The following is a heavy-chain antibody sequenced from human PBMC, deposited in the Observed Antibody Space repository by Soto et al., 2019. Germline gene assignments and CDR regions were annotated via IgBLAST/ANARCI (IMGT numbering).Heavy chain of an antibody. Sequence: SLRLSCTVSGFAFNNYGINWVRQAPGKGLEWVSSISKSDYTYYSDSVTGRFTISRDNAKNSVSLQMNTLRVEDTAVYYCAREDSIIIPAVSDFWGPGTLLTVSS. J-gene: IGHJ4*02. D-gene: IGHD2-2*01. V-gene: IGHV3-21*01. CDR2: ISKSDYT. CDR3: AREDSIIIPAVSDF. CDR1: GFAFNNYG.